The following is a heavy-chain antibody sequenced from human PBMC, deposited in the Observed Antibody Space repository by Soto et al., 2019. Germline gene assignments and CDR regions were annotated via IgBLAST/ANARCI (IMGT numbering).Heavy chain of an antibody. D-gene: IGHD3-22*01. Sequence: EVQLLESGGGLVQPGGSLRLSCAASGFTFSSYAMTWVRQAPGKGLEWVSALSGSGVSTYYADSVKGRFTISRDNSKNPLYLKINSRGEENKAVYYCAKGGGANDYYDPSGYYLYYCYAMDVWGQGTTVTVSS. CDR2: LSGSGVST. J-gene: IGHJ6*02. V-gene: IGHV3-23*01. CDR3: AKGGGANDYYDPSGYYLYYCYAMDV. CDR1: GFTFSSYA.